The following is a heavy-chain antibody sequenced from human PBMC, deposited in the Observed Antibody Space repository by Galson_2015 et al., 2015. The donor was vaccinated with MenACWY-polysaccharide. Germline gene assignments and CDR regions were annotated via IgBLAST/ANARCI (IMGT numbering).Heavy chain of an antibody. D-gene: IGHD3-22*01. CDR2: ISYESANK. CDR3: AKRFTPYDTSSGLDY. V-gene: IGHV3-30-3*01. CDR1: GFTFTDYA. J-gene: IGHJ4*02. Sequence: SLRLSCATSGFTFTDYAMLWVRQAPGKGLEWVAVISYESANKFYVESVQGRFTISRDNSKNTVCLQMNSLRPEDTAIYYCAKRFTPYDTSSGLDYWGQGTLVTVSS.